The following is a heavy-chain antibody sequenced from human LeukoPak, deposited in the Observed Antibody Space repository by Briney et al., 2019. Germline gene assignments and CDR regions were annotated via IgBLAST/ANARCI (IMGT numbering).Heavy chain of an antibody. Sequence: PGGSLRLSCAASGFTFSSYWMHWVRQAPGKGLVWVSRINSDGSSTSYADSVKGRFTISRDNAKNTLYLQMNSLRAEDTAVYYCAKDTLPRYRVTLTYYDFWSGYPPDYWGQGTLVTVSS. CDR2: INSDGSST. D-gene: IGHD3-3*01. CDR1: GFTFSSYW. CDR3: AKDTLPRYRVTLTYYDFWSGYPPDY. V-gene: IGHV3-74*01. J-gene: IGHJ4*02.